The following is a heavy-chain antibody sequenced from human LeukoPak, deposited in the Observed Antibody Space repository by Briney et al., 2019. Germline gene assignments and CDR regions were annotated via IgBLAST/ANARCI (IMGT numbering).Heavy chain of an antibody. Sequence: PSETLSLTCTVSGGSISSSSYYWGWIRQPPGKGLEWIGSIYYSGSTYYNPSLKSRVTISVDTSKNQFSLKLSSVTAADTAVYYCVGGVGYYYDSSGYYPFDYWSQGTLVTVSS. V-gene: IGHV4-39*01. D-gene: IGHD3-22*01. CDR2: IYYSGST. CDR3: VGGVGYYYDSSGYYPFDY. CDR1: GGSISSSSYY. J-gene: IGHJ4*02.